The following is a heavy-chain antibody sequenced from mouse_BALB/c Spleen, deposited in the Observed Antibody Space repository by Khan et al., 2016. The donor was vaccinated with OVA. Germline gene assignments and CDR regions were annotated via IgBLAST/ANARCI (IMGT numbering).Heavy chain of an antibody. Sequence: QVQLKQSGAELVKPGASVKLSCKASGYTFNSYYMYWVKQRPGQGLEWIGEINPNNGDANFNEKFKNKATLTVDKSSNTAFMQLSSLTSEDSAVYYCTRSGYSSFAYWGQGTLVTVSA. CDR3: TRSGYSSFAY. CDR1: GYTFNSYY. CDR2: INPNNGDA. D-gene: IGHD2-12*01. V-gene: IGHV1S81*02. J-gene: IGHJ3*01.